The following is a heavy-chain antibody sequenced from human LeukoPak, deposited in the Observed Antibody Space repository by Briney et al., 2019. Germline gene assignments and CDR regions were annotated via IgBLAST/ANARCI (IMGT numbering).Heavy chain of an antibody. CDR2: ISGSGGST. Sequence: GGSLRLSCAASGFSFSSYGMHWVRQAPGKGLEWVSAISGSGGSTYYADSVKGRFTISRDNSKNTLYLQMNSLRAEDTAVYYCAKIPERGSDYWGQGTLVTVSS. J-gene: IGHJ4*02. CDR3: AKIPERGSDY. CDR1: GFSFSSYG. D-gene: IGHD1-1*01. V-gene: IGHV3-23*01.